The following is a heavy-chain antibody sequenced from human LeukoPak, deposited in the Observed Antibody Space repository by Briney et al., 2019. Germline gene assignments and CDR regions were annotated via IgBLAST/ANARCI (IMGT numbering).Heavy chain of an antibody. CDR3: ASGDHRGGDYSSGN. Sequence: ASVKVSCKASGYTFTDYYMHWVRQAPGQGLEWMGWINPINGDTIYAQKFRGRVTVTRDTSITTAYMELSRLRSDDTAVYYCASGDHRGGDYSSGNWGQGTLVTVSS. CDR2: INPINGDT. D-gene: IGHD4-17*01. CDR1: GYTFTDYY. J-gene: IGHJ4*02. V-gene: IGHV1-2*02.